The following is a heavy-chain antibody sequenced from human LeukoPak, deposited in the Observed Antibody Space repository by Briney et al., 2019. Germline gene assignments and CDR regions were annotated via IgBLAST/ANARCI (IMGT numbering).Heavy chain of an antibody. Sequence: PGGSLRLSCAASGFTFSTSTMNWVRQAPGKGLEWVSSISSSNDYIYYADSVKGRFTISRDNAKNSLSLQMNSLRAEDTAVYYCVRIPNSAGFPNWFDPWGQGTLATVSS. D-gene: IGHD6-19*01. V-gene: IGHV3-21*01. J-gene: IGHJ5*02. CDR2: ISSSNDYI. CDR1: GFTFSTST. CDR3: VRIPNSAGFPNWFDP.